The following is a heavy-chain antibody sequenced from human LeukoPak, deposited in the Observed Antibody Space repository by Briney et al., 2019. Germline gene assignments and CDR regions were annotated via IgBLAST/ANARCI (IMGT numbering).Heavy chain of an antibody. CDR1: GFSFSNAW. CDR2: IKQDGSEK. D-gene: IGHD6-19*01. J-gene: IGHJ5*02. Sequence: GGSLRLSCATSGFSFSNAWMNWVRQAPGKGLEWVANIKQDGSEKYYVDSVKGRFTISRDNAKNSLYLQMNSLRAEDTAVYYCARGPRRACSSGCPNWFGPWGQGTLVTVSS. V-gene: IGHV3-7*03. CDR3: ARGPRRACSSGCPNWFGP.